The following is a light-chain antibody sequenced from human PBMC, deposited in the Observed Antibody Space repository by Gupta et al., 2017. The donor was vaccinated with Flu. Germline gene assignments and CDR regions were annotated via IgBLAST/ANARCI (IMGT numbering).Light chain of an antibody. J-gene: IGKJ4*01. CDR2: KAS. V-gene: IGKV1-5*03. Sequence: GDTVTITCRASQSISAWLAWYQKKPGKAPKLLIYKASSLESGVTSRFSGSGSGTEFSLTISSLQPDDFAIYYCQQYNNYPLTFGGGTKVEIK. CDR1: QSISAW. CDR3: QQYNNYPLT.